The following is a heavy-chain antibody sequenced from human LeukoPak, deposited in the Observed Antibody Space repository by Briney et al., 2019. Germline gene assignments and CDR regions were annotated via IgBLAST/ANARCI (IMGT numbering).Heavy chain of an antibody. J-gene: IGHJ3*02. Sequence: ASVKVSCKASGYTFTGYYMNWVRQAPEQGLEWMGRINPNTGGTNYAQNFQGSVTMTRDTSITTVYMELSRLRSVDTAVYYCARVGDGLNDGFDIWGQGTMVTVSS. D-gene: IGHD5-24*01. CDR1: GYTFTGYY. V-gene: IGHV1-2*06. CDR3: ARVGDGLNDGFDI. CDR2: INPNTGGT.